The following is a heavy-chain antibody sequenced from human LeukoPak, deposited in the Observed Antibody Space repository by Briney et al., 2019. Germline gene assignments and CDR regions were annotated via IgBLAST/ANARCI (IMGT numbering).Heavy chain of an antibody. D-gene: IGHD7-27*01. CDR3: ARPLGPSADFDY. CDR1: GFTFSSNW. CDR2: ISGDGSRT. V-gene: IGHV3-74*01. J-gene: IGHJ4*02. Sequence: PGGSLRLSCAASGFTFSSNWMHWVRQAPGKGLVWVSRISGDGSRTDYADSVKGRFTISRDNRKNTLYLQMNSLRAEDTAVYYCARPLGPSADFDYWGQGTLVTVSS.